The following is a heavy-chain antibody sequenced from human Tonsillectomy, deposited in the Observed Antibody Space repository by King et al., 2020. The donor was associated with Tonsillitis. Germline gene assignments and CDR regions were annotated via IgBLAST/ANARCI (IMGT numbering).Heavy chain of an antibody. J-gene: IGHJ4*02. Sequence: VQLVESGGGVVQPGTSLRLSCAASGFTFSGFGMHWVRQAPGRGLEWVAVISYDGNNKYYTDSVKGRFTISRDNSKNTLYLQMDRLRIEYTAVYYCAKEWRWCDFGDFAPVSAADFWGQGTLVTVSS. CDR2: ISYDGNNK. CDR1: GFTFSGFG. V-gene: IGHV3-30*18. CDR3: AKEWRWCDFGDFAPVSAADF. D-gene: IGHD4-17*01.